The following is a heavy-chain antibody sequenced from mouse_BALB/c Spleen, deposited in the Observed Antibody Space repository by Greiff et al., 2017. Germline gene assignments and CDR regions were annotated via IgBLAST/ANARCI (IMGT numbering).Heavy chain of an antibody. CDR2: IYPGNVNT. D-gene: IGHD1-1*01. J-gene: IGHJ4*01. V-gene: IGHV1S56*01. CDR3: ARSYYGSSYAMDY. Sequence: VQLQQSGPELVKPGASVRISCKASGYTFTSYYIHWVKQRPGQGLEWIGWIYPGNVNTKYNEKFKGKATLTADKSSSTAYMQLSSLTSEDSAVYFCARSYYGSSYAMDYWGQGTSVTVSS. CDR1: GYTFTSYY.